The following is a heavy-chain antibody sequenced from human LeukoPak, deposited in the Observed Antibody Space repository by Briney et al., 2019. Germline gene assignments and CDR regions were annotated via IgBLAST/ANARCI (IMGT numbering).Heavy chain of an antibody. V-gene: IGHV3-23*01. Sequence: GGSLRLSCAASGFTFSTYSMSWVRQAPGKGLEWVSTITAGGGNKDYADSVKGRFTISRDNSKNTVYLQMNSLRAEDTAVYYCARDPRYDSSGFFYGMDVWGQGTTVTVSS. D-gene: IGHD3-22*01. CDR1: GFTFSTYS. CDR3: ARDPRYDSSGFFYGMDV. J-gene: IGHJ6*02. CDR2: ITAGGGNK.